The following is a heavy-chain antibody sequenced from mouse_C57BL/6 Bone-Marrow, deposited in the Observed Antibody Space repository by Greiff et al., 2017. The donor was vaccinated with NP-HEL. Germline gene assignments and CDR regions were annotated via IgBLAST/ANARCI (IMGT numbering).Heavy chain of an antibody. CDR3: ARDGYYGTVAFDY. CDR2: IYPGDGDT. J-gene: IGHJ2*01. Sequence: QVQLQQSGPELVKPGASVKISCKASGYSFSSSWMNWVKQRPGKGLEWIGRIYPGDGDTNYNGKFKGKATLTADKSSSTAYMQLSSLTSEDSAVYFCARDGYYGTVAFDYWGQGNTLTVSS. CDR1: GYSFSSSW. D-gene: IGHD1-1*01. V-gene: IGHV1-82*01.